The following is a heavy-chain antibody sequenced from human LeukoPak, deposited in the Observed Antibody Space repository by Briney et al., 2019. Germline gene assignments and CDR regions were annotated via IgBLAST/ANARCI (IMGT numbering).Heavy chain of an antibody. CDR1: GYTFTSYG. CDR3: ARAGYDYGDYGDYYYYMDV. V-gene: IGHV1-18*01. J-gene: IGHJ6*03. CDR2: ISAYNGNT. Sequence: ASVKVSCKASGYTFTSYGFSWVRQAPGQGLEWMGWISAYNGNTNYAQKLQGRVTITADESTSTAYMELSSLRSEDTAVYYCARAGYDYGDYGDYYYYMDVWGKGTTVTISS. D-gene: IGHD4-17*01.